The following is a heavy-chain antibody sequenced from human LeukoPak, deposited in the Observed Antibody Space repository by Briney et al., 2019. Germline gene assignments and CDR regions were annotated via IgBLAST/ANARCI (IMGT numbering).Heavy chain of an antibody. Sequence: SQTLSLTCAISGDSVSSDSVAWNWIRQSPLRGLEWLGRTYYRSKWYSEYAPSVRGRITIDPDTSKNQFSLQLNSVTPEDTAVYYCARVEPGPGTFDHWGQGTLVTVSS. CDR3: ARVEPGPGTFDH. CDR1: GDSVSSDSVA. V-gene: IGHV6-1*01. J-gene: IGHJ4*02. D-gene: IGHD1-14*01. CDR2: TYYRSKWYS.